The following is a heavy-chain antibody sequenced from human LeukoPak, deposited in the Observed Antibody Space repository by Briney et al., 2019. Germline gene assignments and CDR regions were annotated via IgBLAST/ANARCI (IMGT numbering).Heavy chain of an antibody. J-gene: IGHJ4*02. CDR3: ARGRLARGHYFDY. CDR2: INHSGST. CDR1: GGSFSGYY. Sequence: SETLSLTCAVYGGSFSGYYWSWIRQSPGKGLEWIGEINHSGSTNYNPSLKSRVTISVDTSKNQFSLKLSSVTAADTAVYYCARGRLARGHYFDYWGQGTLVTVSS. V-gene: IGHV4-34*01. D-gene: IGHD3-10*01.